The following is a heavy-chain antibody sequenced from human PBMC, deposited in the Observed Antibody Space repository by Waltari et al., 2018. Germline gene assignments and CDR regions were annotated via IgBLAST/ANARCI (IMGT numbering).Heavy chain of an antibody. J-gene: IGHJ4*02. CDR3: ATGLKGYCSGGSCYFVNDY. V-gene: IGHV1-24*01. CDR2: FEPEDGET. CDR1: GYTLTELS. D-gene: IGHD2-15*01. Sequence: QVQLVQSGAEVKKPGASVKVSCKVSGYTLTELSMHWVRQAPGKGLEWMGGFEPEDGETIYAQKFQGRVTMTEDTSTDTAYMELSSLRSEDTAVYYCATGLKGYCSGGSCYFVNDYWGQGTLVTVSS.